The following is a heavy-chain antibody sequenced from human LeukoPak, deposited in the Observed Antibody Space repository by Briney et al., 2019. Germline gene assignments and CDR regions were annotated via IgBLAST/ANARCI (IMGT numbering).Heavy chain of an antibody. D-gene: IGHD7-27*01. CDR1: GYSISSGYY. CDR2: IYHSGST. J-gene: IGHJ4*02. Sequence: PSETLSLTCTVSGYSISSGYYWGWIRQPPGKGLEWIGSIYHSGSTYYNPSLKSRVTISVDTSKNQFSLKLSSVTAADTAVYYCASRKLGNDYWGQGTLVTVSS. V-gene: IGHV4-38-2*02. CDR3: ASRKLGNDY.